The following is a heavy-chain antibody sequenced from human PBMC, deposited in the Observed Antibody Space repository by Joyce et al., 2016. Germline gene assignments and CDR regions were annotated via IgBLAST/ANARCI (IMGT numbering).Heavy chain of an antibody. J-gene: IGHJ6*02. CDR2: ISDTSDYI. Sequence: QLVESGGGVVKPGGSLILSCEASGSTFSTSWMSWFRQAPGKGVEWVAAISDTSDYIFHAGTGRGRFTVSRDNAKKTLYLQMNSLRAEDSAVFYCARGGISYYYAMDVWGQGTTVTVSS. V-gene: IGHV3-21*01. CDR3: ARGGISYYYAMDV. D-gene: IGHD3-16*01. CDR1: GSTFSTSW.